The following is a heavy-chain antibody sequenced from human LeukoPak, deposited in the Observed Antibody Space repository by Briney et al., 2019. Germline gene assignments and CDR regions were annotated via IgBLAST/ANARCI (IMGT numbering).Heavy chain of an antibody. V-gene: IGHV4-59*01. CDR1: GGSISSYY. D-gene: IGHD3-10*01. J-gene: IGHJ4*02. Sequence: SETLSLTCTVSGGSISSYYWSWIRQPPGKGLEWIGYIYYSGSTNYNPSLKSRVTISVDTSKNQFSLKLSSVTAADTAVYYCARAQGTYYGSDTWGQGTLVTVSS. CDR2: IYYSGST. CDR3: ARAQGTYYGSDT.